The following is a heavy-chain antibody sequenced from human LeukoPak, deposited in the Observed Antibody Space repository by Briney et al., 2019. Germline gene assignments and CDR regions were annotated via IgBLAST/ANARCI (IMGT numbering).Heavy chain of an antibody. Sequence: GASVKVSCKASGYTLAGYYMHWVRQAPGQGLEWMGAINSGDGGTTLPQKFQGRITLTRDTSTSTVYMELSSLRSEDTAIYYCAREWGPGSSWYFDFWGQGTLVTVSS. V-gene: IGHV1-46*01. CDR3: AREWGPGSSWYFDF. CDR1: GYTLAGYY. CDR2: INSGDGGT. D-gene: IGHD3-10*01. J-gene: IGHJ4*02.